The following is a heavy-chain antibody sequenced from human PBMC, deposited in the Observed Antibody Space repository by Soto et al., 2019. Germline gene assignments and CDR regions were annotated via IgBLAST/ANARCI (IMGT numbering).Heavy chain of an antibody. Sequence: HPGGSLRLSCAASGFTFSSYAMHWVRQAPGKGLEWVAVISYDGSNKYYADSVKGRFTISRDNSKNTLYLQMNSLRAEDTAVYYCARKGDIVVVVAAIDYWGQGTLVTVSS. CDR3: ARKGDIVVVVAAIDY. CDR2: ISYDGSNK. CDR1: GFTFSSYA. V-gene: IGHV3-30-3*01. J-gene: IGHJ4*02. D-gene: IGHD2-15*01.